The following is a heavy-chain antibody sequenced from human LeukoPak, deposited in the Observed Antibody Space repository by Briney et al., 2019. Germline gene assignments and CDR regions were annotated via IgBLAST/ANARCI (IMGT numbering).Heavy chain of an antibody. CDR2: ISGSGGST. D-gene: IGHD3-3*01. CDR3: AKVAESVEWSPRYFDY. CDR1: GFTFSSYA. J-gene: IGHJ4*02. V-gene: IGHV3-23*01. Sequence: PGGSLRLSCAASGFTFSSYAMSWVRQAPGKGLEWVSAISGSGGSTYYADSVKGRFTISRDNSKNTLYLQMNSLRAEDTAVYYCAKVAESVEWSPRYFDYWGQGTLVTVSS.